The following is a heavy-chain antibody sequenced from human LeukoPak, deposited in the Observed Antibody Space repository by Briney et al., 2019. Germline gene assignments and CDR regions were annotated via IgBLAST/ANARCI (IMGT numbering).Heavy chain of an antibody. CDR3: ARDNQREWFGELLA. D-gene: IGHD3-10*01. CDR1: GFIFSSYT. V-gene: IGHV3-21*01. J-gene: IGHJ5*02. CDR2: ITSSTSYI. Sequence: PGGSLRLSCAASGFIFSSYTMNWVRQAPGKGLEWVSSITSSTSYIYYADSVKGRFTISRDNAKNSLYLEMNSLRVEDTAVYYCARDNQREWFGELLAWGQGALVTVSS.